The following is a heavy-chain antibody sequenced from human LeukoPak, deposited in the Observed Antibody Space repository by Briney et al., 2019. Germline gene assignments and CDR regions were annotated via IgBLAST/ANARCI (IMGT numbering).Heavy chain of an antibody. CDR2: IYSGGST. Sequence: PGGSLRLPCAASGFTVSSNYMSWVRQAPGKGLEWVSVIYSGGSTYYADSVKGRFTISRDNSKNTLYLQMNSLRAEDTAVYYCARGSHFGWLSDDAFDIWGQGTMVTVSS. V-gene: IGHV3-53*01. J-gene: IGHJ3*02. CDR3: ARGSHFGWLSDDAFDI. CDR1: GFTVSSNY. D-gene: IGHD3-9*01.